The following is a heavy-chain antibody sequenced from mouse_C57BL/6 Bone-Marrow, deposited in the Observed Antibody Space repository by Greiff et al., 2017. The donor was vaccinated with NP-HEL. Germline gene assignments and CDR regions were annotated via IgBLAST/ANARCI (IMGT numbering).Heavy chain of an antibody. Sequence: QVQLQQSGAELVRPGTSVKVSCKASGYAFTNYLIEWVKQRPGQGLEWIGVINPGSGGTNYNEKFKGKATLTADKSSSTAYMQLSSLTSEDSAVYFCARRLRHYFDYWGQGTTLTVSS. V-gene: IGHV1-54*01. CDR1: GYAFTNYL. D-gene: IGHD2-4*01. CDR3: ARRLRHYFDY. J-gene: IGHJ2*01. CDR2: INPGSGGT.